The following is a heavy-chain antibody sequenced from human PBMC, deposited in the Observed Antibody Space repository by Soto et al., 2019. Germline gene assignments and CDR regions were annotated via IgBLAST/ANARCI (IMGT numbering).Heavy chain of an antibody. D-gene: IGHD4-17*01. Sequence: ASVKVSCKASGYTFTSYAMHWVRQAPGQRLEWMGWINAGNGNTKYSQKFQGRVTITRDTSASTAYMELSSLRSEDTAVYYCAKMTTVTTRGAFDIWGQGTMVTVSS. J-gene: IGHJ3*02. CDR3: AKMTTVTTRGAFDI. V-gene: IGHV1-3*01. CDR1: GYTFTSYA. CDR2: INAGNGNT.